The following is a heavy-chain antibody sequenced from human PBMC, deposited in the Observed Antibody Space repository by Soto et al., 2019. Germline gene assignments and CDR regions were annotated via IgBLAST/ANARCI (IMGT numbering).Heavy chain of an antibody. V-gene: IGHV3-7*03. D-gene: IGHD3-22*01. J-gene: IGHJ5*02. CDR3: ARTNVYDP. CDR2: IKHDGTEK. CDR1: GFSLRSYW. Sequence: PGGALRLSCAASGFSLRSYWMNWVRQAPGKGLEWVANIKHDGTEKYYVDSVKGRFTISRDDAKNSLYLQMNSLRAEDTAVYYCARTNVYDPWGRGTLVPVSS.